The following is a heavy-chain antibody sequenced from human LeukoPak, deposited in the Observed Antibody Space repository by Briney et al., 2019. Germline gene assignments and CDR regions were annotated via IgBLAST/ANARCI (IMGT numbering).Heavy chain of an antibody. Sequence: GGSLRLSCAASGFTFDDYAMHWVRQAPGKGLEWVSGISWNSGSIGYADSVKGRFTISRDNAKNSLYLQMNSLRAEDTALYYCAKDRSRSMVRGPYYFDYWGQGTLATVSS. V-gene: IGHV3-9*01. CDR1: GFTFDDYA. CDR2: ISWNSGSI. J-gene: IGHJ4*02. D-gene: IGHD3-10*01. CDR3: AKDRSRSMVRGPYYFDY.